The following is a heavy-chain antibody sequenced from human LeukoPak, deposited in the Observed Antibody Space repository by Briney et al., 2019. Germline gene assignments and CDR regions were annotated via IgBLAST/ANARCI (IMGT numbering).Heavy chain of an antibody. CDR3: ASTKTDYWYFDL. V-gene: IGHV4-39*07. Sequence: SETLSLACTVSGGSISSSSYYWGWIRQPPGKGLEWIGSIYYSGSTYYNPSLKSRVTISVDTSKNQFSLKLSSVTAADTAVYYCASTKTDYWYFDLWGRGTLVTVSS. CDR2: IYYSGST. CDR1: GGSISSSSYY. J-gene: IGHJ2*01. D-gene: IGHD1-14*01.